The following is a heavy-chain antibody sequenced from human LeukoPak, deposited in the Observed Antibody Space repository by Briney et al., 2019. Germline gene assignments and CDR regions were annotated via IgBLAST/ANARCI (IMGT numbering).Heavy chain of an antibody. D-gene: IGHD3-10*02. Sequence: PGGSLRLSCAASGFTFSGYGMNWVRQAPGKGLEWVSYISSNSRSIDYADSVKGRFTISRDNAKNSLYLQMNSLRAEDTAVYYCAELGITMIGGVWGKGTTVTISS. CDR2: ISSNSRSI. CDR3: AELGITMIGGV. V-gene: IGHV3-48*01. CDR1: GFTFSGYG. J-gene: IGHJ6*04.